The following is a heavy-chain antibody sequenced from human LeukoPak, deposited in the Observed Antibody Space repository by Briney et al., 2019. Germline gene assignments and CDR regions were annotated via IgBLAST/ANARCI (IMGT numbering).Heavy chain of an antibody. Sequence: TGGSLRLSCAASGFTFSSYAMHWVRQAPGKGLEYVSAISSNGGSTYYANSVKCRFTISRDNSKNTLYLQMGSLRAEDMAVYYCARGVTDSSSSVPFTPPDYWGQGTLVTVSS. CDR1: GFTFSSYA. J-gene: IGHJ4*02. V-gene: IGHV3-64*01. CDR2: ISSNGGST. CDR3: ARGVTDSSSSVPFTPPDY. D-gene: IGHD6-6*01.